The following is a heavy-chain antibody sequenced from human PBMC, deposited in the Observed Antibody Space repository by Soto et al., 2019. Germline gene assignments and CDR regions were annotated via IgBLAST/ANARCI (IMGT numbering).Heavy chain of an antibody. CDR2: IKQDGSEK. V-gene: IGHV3-7*03. D-gene: IGHD3-3*01. CDR3: ARVDDFWSGYPTDYFDY. Sequence: EVQLVESGGGLVQPGGSLRLSCAASGFTFSSYWMSWVRQAPGKGLEWVANIKQDGSEKYYVDSVKGRFTISRDNAKNSLYLQMNSLRAEDTAVYYCARVDDFWSGYPTDYFDYWGQGPLVTVSS. J-gene: IGHJ4*02. CDR1: GFTFSSYW.